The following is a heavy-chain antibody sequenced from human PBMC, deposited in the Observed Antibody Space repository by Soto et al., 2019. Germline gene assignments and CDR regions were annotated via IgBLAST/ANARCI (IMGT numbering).Heavy chain of an antibody. CDR3: ARSPEATVTAFDY. J-gene: IGHJ4*02. V-gene: IGHV4-31*03. CDR2: IYYSGST. CDR1: GGSISSGGYY. D-gene: IGHD4-17*01. Sequence: QVQLQESGPGLVKPSQTLSLTCTVSGGSISSGGYYWSWIRQHPGKGLEWIGYIYYSGSTYYNPSLKSRVTISVDTPKNQFSLKLSSVPAADTAVYYCARSPEATVTAFDYWGQGTLVTVSS.